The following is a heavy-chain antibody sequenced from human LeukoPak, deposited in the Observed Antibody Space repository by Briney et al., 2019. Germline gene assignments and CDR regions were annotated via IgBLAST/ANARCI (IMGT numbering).Heavy chain of an antibody. J-gene: IGHJ5*02. Sequence: SVKVSCKASGGTFSSYAISWVRQAPGQGLEWMGRIIPILGIANYAQKFQGRVTITADKSTSTAYMELSSLRSEDTAVYYCARGSGYRTGDWFDPWGQGTLVTVSS. CDR1: GGTFSSYA. CDR2: IIPILGIA. V-gene: IGHV1-69*04. CDR3: ARGSGYRTGDWFDP. D-gene: IGHD2-8*02.